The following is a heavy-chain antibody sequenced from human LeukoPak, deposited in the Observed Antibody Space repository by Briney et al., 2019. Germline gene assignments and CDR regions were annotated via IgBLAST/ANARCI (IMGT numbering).Heavy chain of an antibody. J-gene: IGHJ4*02. D-gene: IGHD3-22*01. V-gene: IGHV4-34*01. Sequence: SETLSLTCAVYGGSFSGYYWSWIRQPPGKGLEWIGEINHSGSTNYNPSLKSRVTISVDTSKNQFSLKLSSVTAADTAVYYCARGPSGYDIGYWGQGTLVTVSS. CDR2: INHSGST. CDR3: ARGPSGYDIGY. CDR1: GGSFSGYY.